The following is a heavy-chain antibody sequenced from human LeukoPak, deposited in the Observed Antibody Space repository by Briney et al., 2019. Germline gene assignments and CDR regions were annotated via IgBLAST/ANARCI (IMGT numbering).Heavy chain of an antibody. J-gene: IGHJ3*02. CDR2: INPNSGGT. Sequence: GASVKVSCKASGYTFTSYAMHWVRQAPGQGLEWMGWINPNSGGTNYAQKFQGRVTMTRDTSISTAYMELSRLRADDTAVYYCARDQPGIAAAELPYAFDIWGQGTMVTVSS. D-gene: IGHD6-13*01. CDR1: GYTFTSYA. V-gene: IGHV1-2*02. CDR3: ARDQPGIAAAELPYAFDI.